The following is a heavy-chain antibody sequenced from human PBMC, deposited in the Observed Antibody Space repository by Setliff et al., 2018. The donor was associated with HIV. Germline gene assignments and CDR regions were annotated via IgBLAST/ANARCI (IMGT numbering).Heavy chain of an antibody. V-gene: IGHV1-18*01. Sequence: ASVKVSCKASGYAFTSQFMHWVRQAPGQGLEWMGGIIPIFGTANYAQKLQGRVTMTTDTSTSTAYMELRSLRADDTALSYCARVPRTGPLDYWGQGTLVTVSS. CDR1: GYAFTSQF. J-gene: IGHJ4*02. CDR3: ARVPRTGPLDY. CDR2: IIPIFGTA.